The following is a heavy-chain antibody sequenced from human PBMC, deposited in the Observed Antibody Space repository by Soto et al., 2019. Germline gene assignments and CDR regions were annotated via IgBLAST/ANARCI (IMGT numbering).Heavy chain of an antibody. CDR3: ASERSGYYRFDY. J-gene: IGHJ4*02. D-gene: IGHD3-3*01. V-gene: IGHV1-69*13. CDR1: GVTFSSYA. CDR2: IIPIFGTA. Sequence: GASVKVSCKASGVTFSSYAISWVRQAPGQGLEWMGGIIPIFGTANYAQKFQGRVTITADESTSTAYMELSSLRSEDTAVYYCASERSGYYRFDYWGQGTLVTVSS.